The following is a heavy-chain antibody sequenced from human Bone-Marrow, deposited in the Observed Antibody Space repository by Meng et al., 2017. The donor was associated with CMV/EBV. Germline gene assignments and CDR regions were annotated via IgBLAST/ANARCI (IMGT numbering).Heavy chain of an antibody. Sequence: GGSLRLSCAASGFTFSSYSMNWVRQAPGKGLEWVSSISSSSSYIYYADSVKGRFTISRDNAKNSLYLQMNSLRAEDTAVYYCARLKRGGLRYFDFRPHNWFDPWGQGTLVTVSS. J-gene: IGHJ5*02. CDR2: ISSSSSYI. CDR3: ARLKRGGLRYFDFRPHNWFDP. CDR1: GFTFSSYS. D-gene: IGHD3-9*01. V-gene: IGHV3-21*01.